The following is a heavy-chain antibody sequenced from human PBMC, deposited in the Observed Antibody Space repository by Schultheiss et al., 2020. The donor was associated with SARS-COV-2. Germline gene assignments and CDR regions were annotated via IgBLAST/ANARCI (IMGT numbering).Heavy chain of an antibody. V-gene: IGHV3-21*04. Sequence: GESLKISCAASGFTFSSYEMNWVRQAPGKGLEWVSSISSSSSYIYYADSVKGRFTISRDNAKNSLYLQMNSLRAEDTAVYYCARVGGSYFFDYWGQGTLVTVSS. J-gene: IGHJ4*02. CDR1: GFTFSSYE. CDR3: ARVGGSYFFDY. CDR2: ISSSSSYI. D-gene: IGHD1-26*01.